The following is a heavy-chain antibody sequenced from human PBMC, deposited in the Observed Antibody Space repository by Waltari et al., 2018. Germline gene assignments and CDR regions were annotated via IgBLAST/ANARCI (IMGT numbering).Heavy chain of an antibody. CDR3: TRDIQAYDI. CDR1: GFTFSDYY. V-gene: IGHV3-48*01. J-gene: IGHJ3*02. CDR2: SSSSSSTI. Sequence: EVHLVESGGGLVQPGGSLRLSCAVSGFTFSDYYMSWVRQAPGKGLEWVSFSSSSSSTIFYADSVKGRFTISRDNAKNSVYLQMNNLRAEDTAIYYCTRDIQAYDIWGQGTMVTVSS. D-gene: IGHD2-21*01.